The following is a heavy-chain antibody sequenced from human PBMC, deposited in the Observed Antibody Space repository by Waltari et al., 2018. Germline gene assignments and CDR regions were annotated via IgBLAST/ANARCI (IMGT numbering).Heavy chain of an antibody. Sequence: QVQLVQSGAEVKKPGASVKVSCKASGYTFTGYYMHWVRQAPGQGLEWMGWINPNSGGTNYAQKFQGRVTMTRDTSISTAYMELSRLRSDDTAVYYCAAYYYDSSGYPHFDYWGQGTLVTVSS. V-gene: IGHV1-2*02. J-gene: IGHJ4*02. D-gene: IGHD3-22*01. CDR1: GYTFTGYY. CDR3: AAYYYDSSGYPHFDY. CDR2: INPNSGGT.